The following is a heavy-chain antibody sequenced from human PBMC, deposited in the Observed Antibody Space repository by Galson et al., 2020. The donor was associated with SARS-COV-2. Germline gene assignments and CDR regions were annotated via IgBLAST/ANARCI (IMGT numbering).Heavy chain of an antibody. CDR1: GFNFNNYA. D-gene: IGHD3-10*01. CDR2: IAHDGGNK. V-gene: IGHV3-30-3*01. Sequence: TGGSLRLSCAASGFNFNNYAVHWVRQAPGKGLEWVAVIAHDGGNKYYANSVTGRFTISRDNPKSTLYLEMISLRPEDTAVYFCARGGSGSDDINKRYFYYAMDVWGQGTTVTVSS. CDR3: ARGGSGSDDINKRYFYYAMDV. J-gene: IGHJ6*02.